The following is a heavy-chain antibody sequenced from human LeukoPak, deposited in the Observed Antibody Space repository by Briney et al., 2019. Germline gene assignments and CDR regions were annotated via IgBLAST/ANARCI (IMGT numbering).Heavy chain of an antibody. CDR1: GFTFDDYA. CDR2: ISWDSGSI. J-gene: IGHJ4*02. V-gene: IGHV3-9*01. CDR3: AKGGAVVVPAALDY. D-gene: IGHD2-2*01. Sequence: GRSLRLSCAASGFTFDDYAMHWVRQAPGKGLEWVSGISWDSGSIGYADSVEGRFTISRDNAKHSLYLQMNSLRAEDTALYYCAKGGAVVVPAALDYWGQGTLVTVSS.